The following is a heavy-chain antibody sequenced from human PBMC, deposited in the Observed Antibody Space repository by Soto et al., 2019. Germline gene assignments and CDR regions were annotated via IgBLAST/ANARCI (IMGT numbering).Heavy chain of an antibody. D-gene: IGHD5-18*01. CDR3: AHTPRRGYCYGYFWFDP. CDR1: GFSLSTSGVG. V-gene: IGHV2-5*01. Sequence: QITLKESGPTLVKPTQTLTLTCTFSGFSLSTSGVGVGWIRQPPGKALEWLALIYWNDDKRYSPSLKSRLTITKDTSKNQVVLTMTDMDPVDTATYYCAHTPRRGYCYGYFWFDPWGQGTLVTVSS. CDR2: IYWNDDK. J-gene: IGHJ5*02.